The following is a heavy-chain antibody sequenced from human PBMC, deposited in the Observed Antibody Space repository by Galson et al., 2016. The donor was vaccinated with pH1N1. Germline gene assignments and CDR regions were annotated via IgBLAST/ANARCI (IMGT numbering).Heavy chain of an antibody. D-gene: IGHD3-3*01. V-gene: IGHV3-23*01. Sequence: SLRLSCAASGFIFRNYAMSWVRQAPGKGLEWVSAISASGTITYYADSVKGRYIISSDNSGNTLYLQMNSLRAEDTAAYYCAKNGTSIFGVITSPGHNYDVDVWGQGTTVIVSS. CDR2: ISASGTIT. CDR1: GFIFRNYA. J-gene: IGHJ6*03. CDR3: AKNGTSIFGVITSPGHNYDVDV.